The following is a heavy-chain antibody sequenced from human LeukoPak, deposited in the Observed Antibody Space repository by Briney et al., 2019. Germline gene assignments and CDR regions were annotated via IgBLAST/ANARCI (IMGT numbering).Heavy chain of an antibody. Sequence: PSGTLSLTCAVYGGSFSGYYWSWIRQPLGKGLEWIGEINHSGSTNYNPSLKSRVTISVDTSKNQFSLKLSSVTAADTAVYYCARGLRTAAFDYWGQGTLVTVSS. CDR2: INHSGST. D-gene: IGHD1-1*01. V-gene: IGHV4-34*01. CDR1: GGSFSGYY. J-gene: IGHJ4*02. CDR3: ARGLRTAAFDY.